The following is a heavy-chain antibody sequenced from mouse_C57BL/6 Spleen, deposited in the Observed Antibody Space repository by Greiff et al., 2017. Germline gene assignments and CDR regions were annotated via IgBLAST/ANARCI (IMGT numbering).Heavy chain of an antibody. J-gene: IGHJ2*01. CDR3: ARDYGSSFDY. CDR1: GFSLTSYC. V-gene: IGHV2-6*03. Sequence: VMLVESGPGLVAPSQSLSITCTVSGFSLTSYCVHWVRQPPGKGLEWLVVIWSDGSTTYNSALKSRLSISKDNSKSQVFLKMNSLHTDNTAMYYCARDYGSSFDYWGQGTTLTVSS. D-gene: IGHD1-1*01. CDR2: IWSDGST.